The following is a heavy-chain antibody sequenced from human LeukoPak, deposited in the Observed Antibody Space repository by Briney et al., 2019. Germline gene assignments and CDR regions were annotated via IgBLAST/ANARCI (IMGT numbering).Heavy chain of an antibody. J-gene: IGHJ4*02. CDR2: ISSSSSYI. V-gene: IGHV3-21*01. CDR1: GFTFRRYT. Sequence: GGSLRLSCAASGFTFRRYTMNWVRQAPGKGLEWVSSISSSSSYIYYTDSVKGRFTISRDNAKNSLYLQMNSLRAEDTAVYYCATESSSIWALFDFWGQGTLVTVSS. D-gene: IGHD2/OR15-2a*01. CDR3: ATESSSIWALFDF.